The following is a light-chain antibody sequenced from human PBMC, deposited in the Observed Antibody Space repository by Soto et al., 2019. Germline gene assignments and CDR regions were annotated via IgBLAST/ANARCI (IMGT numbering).Light chain of an antibody. CDR1: QSVSSY. CDR2: DTS. CDR3: QQRTNRPPIT. Sequence: DIVLSQSPATLSLSPGERATLSCRASQSVSSYLAWYQQKPGQAPRLLIFDTSNRATGIPARFSGSGSGTDFTLTISGLEPEDFAVYYCQQRTNRPPITFGQGRLLEI. V-gene: IGKV3-11*01. J-gene: IGKJ5*01.